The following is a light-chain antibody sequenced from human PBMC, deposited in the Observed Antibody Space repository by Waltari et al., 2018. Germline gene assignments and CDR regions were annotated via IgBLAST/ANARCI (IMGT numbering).Light chain of an antibody. V-gene: IGKV4-1*01. CDR3: QQYGSSPWT. CDR1: QSVLYRSDNKNY. Sequence: DIVMTQSPDSLAVSLGERATINCKSSQSVLYRSDNKNYLGWYQQKPGLPPKLLIYWASTRESGVPDRFSGSGSGTDFTLTISRLEPEDFAVYYCQQYGSSPWTFGQGTKVEIK. J-gene: IGKJ1*01. CDR2: WAS.